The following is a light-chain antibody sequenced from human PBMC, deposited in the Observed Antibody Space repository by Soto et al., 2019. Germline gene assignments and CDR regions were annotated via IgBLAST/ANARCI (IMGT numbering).Light chain of an antibody. CDR3: QQTYSYPIT. J-gene: IGKJ5*01. CDR2: VAS. CDR1: QTISSY. V-gene: IGKV1-39*01. Sequence: IRMTQSPSSLSASVGDRVTITCRASQTISSYVNWYQQKPGRVPKLLIYVASNLQSGVPLRFSGSGSGTDFTLTISSLQPEDFSTYFCQQTYSYPITFGQGTRLDIK.